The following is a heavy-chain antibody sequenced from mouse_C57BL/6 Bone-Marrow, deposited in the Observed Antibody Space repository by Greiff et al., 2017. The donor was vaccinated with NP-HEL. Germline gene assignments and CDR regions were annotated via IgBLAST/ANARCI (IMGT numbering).Heavy chain of an antibody. Sequence: VKLQQPGAELVKPGASVKLSCKASGYTFTSYWMHWVKQRPGQGLEWIGMIHPNSGSTNYNEKFKSKATLTVDKSSSTAYMQLSSLTSEDSAVYYGARRGTTVVAWYFDVWGTGTTVTVSS. D-gene: IGHD1-1*01. J-gene: IGHJ1*03. V-gene: IGHV1-64*01. CDR3: ARRGTTVVAWYFDV. CDR1: GYTFTSYW. CDR2: IHPNSGST.